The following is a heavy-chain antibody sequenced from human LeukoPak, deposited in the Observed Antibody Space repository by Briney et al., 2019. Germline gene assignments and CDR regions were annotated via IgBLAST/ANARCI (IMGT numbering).Heavy chain of an antibody. CDR2: IFYNGNT. D-gene: IGHD3-10*01. CDR3: ARVLLWFGESEGYYFDY. J-gene: IGHJ4*02. V-gene: IGHV4-39*01. Sequence: PSETLSLTCTVSTGFISSSNYYWAWIRQPPGKGLEWIANIFYNGNTYYNPSLKSRVTISVDTSKNQFSLRLTSVTAADTAVYYCARVLLWFGESEGYYFDYWGQGTLVTVSS. CDR1: TGFISSSNYY.